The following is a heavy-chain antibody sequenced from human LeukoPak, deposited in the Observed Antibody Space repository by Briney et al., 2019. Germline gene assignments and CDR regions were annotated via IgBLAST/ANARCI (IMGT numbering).Heavy chain of an antibody. Sequence: GGSLRLSCAASGFTFSRYEMNWVRQAPGKGLEWVSYISRSGDTIYFADSVKGRFTISRDNAKNSLYLQMSSLRAEDTAVYYCARDYASDYWGQGTLVAVSS. CDR2: ISRSGDTI. CDR3: ARDYASDY. CDR1: GFTFSRYE. J-gene: IGHJ4*02. V-gene: IGHV3-48*03. D-gene: IGHD3-10*01.